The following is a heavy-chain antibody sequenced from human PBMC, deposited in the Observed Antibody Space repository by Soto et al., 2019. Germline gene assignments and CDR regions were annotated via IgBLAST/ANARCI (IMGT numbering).Heavy chain of an antibody. CDR3: ARTSYSDSSGYYGMDV. V-gene: IGHV4-31*03. CDR2: IYYSGST. Sequence: SETLSLTCTVSGGSISSGGYYWSWIRQHPGKGLEWIGYIYYSGSTYYNPSLKSRVTISVDTSKNQFSLKLSSVTAADTAVYYCARTSYSDSSGYYGMDVWGQGTTVTVSS. CDR1: GGSISSGGYY. J-gene: IGHJ6*02. D-gene: IGHD3-22*01.